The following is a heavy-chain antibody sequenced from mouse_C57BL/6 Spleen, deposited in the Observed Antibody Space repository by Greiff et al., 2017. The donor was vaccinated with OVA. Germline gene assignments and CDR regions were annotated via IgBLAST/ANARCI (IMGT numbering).Heavy chain of an antibody. Sequence: DVHLVESGPELVKPGASVKISCKASGYSFTGYYMNWVKQSPEKSLEWIGAINPSTGGTTYNQKFKAKATLTVDKSSSTAYMQLKSLTSEDSAVYYCARAYYSNYEGLFDYWGQGTTLTVSS. CDR1: GYSFTGYY. D-gene: IGHD2-5*01. V-gene: IGHV1-42*01. CDR2: INPSTGGT. CDR3: ARAYYSNYEGLFDY. J-gene: IGHJ2*01.